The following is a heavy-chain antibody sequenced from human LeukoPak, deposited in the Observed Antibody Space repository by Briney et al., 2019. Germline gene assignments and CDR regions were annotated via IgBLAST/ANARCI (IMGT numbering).Heavy chain of an antibody. CDR3: ARDIGYSYGFDY. V-gene: IGHV1-2*02. CDR2: INPNSGGT. J-gene: IGHJ4*02. Sequence: GASVKVSCKASGYTFTSFGISWVRQAPGQGLEWMGWINPNSGGTNYAQKFQGRVTMTRDTSISTAYMELSRLRSDDTAVYYCARDIGYSYGFDYWGQGTMVTVSS. CDR1: GYTFTSFG. D-gene: IGHD5-18*01.